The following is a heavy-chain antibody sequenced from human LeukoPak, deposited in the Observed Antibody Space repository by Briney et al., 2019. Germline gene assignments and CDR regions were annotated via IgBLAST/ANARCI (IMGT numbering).Heavy chain of an antibody. V-gene: IGHV3-23*01. Sequence: GGSLRLSCAASGFTFSSYAMSWVRQAPGKGLEWVSAISGSGGSTYYADSVKGRFTISRDNSKNTLYLQMNSLRVEDTAVYYCARDIGYCSGGACYVGYFDYWGQGTQVTVS. CDR2: ISGSGGST. J-gene: IGHJ4*02. CDR3: ARDIGYCSGGACYVGYFDY. D-gene: IGHD2-15*01. CDR1: GFTFSSYA.